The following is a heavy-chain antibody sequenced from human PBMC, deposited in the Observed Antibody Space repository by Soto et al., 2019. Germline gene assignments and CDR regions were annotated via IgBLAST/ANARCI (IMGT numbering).Heavy chain of an antibody. CDR3: AKGLVLRLKSAFDM. J-gene: IGHJ3*02. Sequence: PGGSLRLSCAASGFSFSTYGMHWVRQAPGKGLEWVAFISNDGSNKYYADSVKGRFTISRDNSKNTLYLQMNSLRAEDTAVYYCAKGLVLRLKSAFDMWGQGTLVTVSS. V-gene: IGHV3-30*18. CDR2: ISNDGSNK. CDR1: GFSFSTYG. D-gene: IGHD1-26*01.